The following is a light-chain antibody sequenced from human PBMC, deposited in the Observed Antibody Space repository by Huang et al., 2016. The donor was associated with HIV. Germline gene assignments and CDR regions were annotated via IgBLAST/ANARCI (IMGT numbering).Light chain of an antibody. J-gene: IGKJ4*01. Sequence: EIMMTQSPATLSVSPGGRATLSCRASQNVRNNLAWYQQKTGQAPRLLIYDTSTRASGIPARFTVSGSGTEFTLTISGLQSEDFAIYYCQQYDNWPPGLTFGGGTKVEI. V-gene: IGKV3D-15*01. CDR2: DTS. CDR1: QNVRNN. CDR3: QQYDNWPPGLT.